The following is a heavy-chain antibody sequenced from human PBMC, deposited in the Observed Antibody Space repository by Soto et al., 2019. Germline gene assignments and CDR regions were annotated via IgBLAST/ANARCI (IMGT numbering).Heavy chain of an antibody. V-gene: IGHV3-33*01. Sequence: PGGSLRLSCATSGFNFNTFRMHWVRQAPGKGLEWVAVIWVDENIKYYADSAKGRFTISRDVSKNTLYLEMNSLKAEDTAVYYCVRGSFFDSRVYHNVGFFAPWGQGTLVTVSS. J-gene: IGHJ5*02. D-gene: IGHD3-10*01. CDR1: GFNFNTFR. CDR3: VRGSFFDSRVYHNVGFFAP. CDR2: IWVDENIK.